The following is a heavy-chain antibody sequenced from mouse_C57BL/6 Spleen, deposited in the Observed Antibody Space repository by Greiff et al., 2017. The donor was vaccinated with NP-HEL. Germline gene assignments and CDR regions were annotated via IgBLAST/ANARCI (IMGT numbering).Heavy chain of an antibody. CDR2: ISGGGGNT. D-gene: IGHD4-1*02. V-gene: IGHV5-9*01. CDR3: ARRTLQLGLPFAY. CDR1: GFTFSSYT. Sequence: EVKLMESGGGLVKPGGSLKLSCAASGFTFSSYTMSWVRQTPEKRLEWVATISGGGGNTYYPDSVKGRFTISRDNAKNTLYLQMSSLRSEDTALYYCARRTLQLGLPFAYWGQGTLVTVSA. J-gene: IGHJ3*01.